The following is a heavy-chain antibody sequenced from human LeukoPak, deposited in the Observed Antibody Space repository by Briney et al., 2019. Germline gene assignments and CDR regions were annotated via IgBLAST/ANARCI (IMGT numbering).Heavy chain of an antibody. CDR2: INSDGSKT. V-gene: IGHV3-74*01. D-gene: IGHD4-17*01. Sequence: PGGSLRLSCAASGFTFSDFWVEWFRQAPGKGLVWVSRINSDGSKTRYADSVKGRFTISRDNAKNTLYLQMNSLRAEDTAVYYCARDRTDYGDYVNLFDYWGQGTLVTVSS. J-gene: IGHJ4*02. CDR3: ARDRTDYGDYVNLFDY. CDR1: GFTFSDFW.